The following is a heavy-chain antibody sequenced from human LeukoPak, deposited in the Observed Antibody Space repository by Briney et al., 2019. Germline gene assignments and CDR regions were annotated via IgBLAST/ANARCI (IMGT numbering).Heavy chain of an antibody. Sequence: GGSLRLSCAASGFTFSAYWMSWVRQAPGKGLEWVAHIKGGGSEKYSVDSVKGRFTISRDNAKSSLYLQMNSLRAEDTALYYCARGGFGYVYFDYWGQGSMVTVSS. CDR1: GFTFSAYW. J-gene: IGHJ4*02. CDR2: IKGGGSEK. V-gene: IGHV3-7*01. D-gene: IGHD2-8*01. CDR3: ARGGFGYVYFDY.